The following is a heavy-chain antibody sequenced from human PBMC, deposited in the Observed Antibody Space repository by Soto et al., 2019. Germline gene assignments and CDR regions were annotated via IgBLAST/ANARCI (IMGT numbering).Heavy chain of an antibody. CDR2: INPTGST. CDR3: ARGVDDSKVRRT. J-gene: IGHJ4*02. V-gene: IGHV4-34*02. CDR1: GESCSGYY. D-gene: IGHD2-15*01. Sequence: QAPLQQWGAGVLKPSETLSLTCAVYGESCSGYYCSWTRPPPGRGLEWIGEINPTGSTYFNPSPQTRVTMSLDTSTNQFSLKLSSVTAADTAIYYCARGVDDSKVRRTWGQGTLVTVSS.